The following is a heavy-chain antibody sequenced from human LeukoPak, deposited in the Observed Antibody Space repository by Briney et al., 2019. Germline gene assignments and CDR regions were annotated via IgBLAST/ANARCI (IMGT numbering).Heavy chain of an antibody. CDR1: GITLSNYG. Sequence: GGSLRLSCAVSGITLSNYGMSWVRQAPGKGLEWVAGISGSGGSTNYADSVKGRFTISRDNRKNTLYLQMNSLRAEDTAVYFCAKRGVVIRVILVGFHKEAYYFDSWGPGILVTVSS. J-gene: IGHJ4*02. CDR2: ISGSGGST. D-gene: IGHD3-22*01. CDR3: AKRGVVIRVILVGFHKEAYYFDS. V-gene: IGHV3-23*01.